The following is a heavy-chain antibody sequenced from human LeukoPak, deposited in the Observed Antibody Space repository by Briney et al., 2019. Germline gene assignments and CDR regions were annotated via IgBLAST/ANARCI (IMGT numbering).Heavy chain of an antibody. J-gene: IGHJ3*02. V-gene: IGHV3-21*01. CDR1: GFTFSSYS. CDR2: ISSSSSYI. Sequence: GGSLRLSCAASGFTFSSYSMNWVRQAPGKGLEWVSSISSSSSYIYYADSVKGRFTISRDNAKNSLYLQMNSLRAEDTAVYYCARALPSPLYSGSYADAFDIWGQGTMVAVSS. D-gene: IGHD1-26*01. CDR3: ARALPSPLYSGSYADAFDI.